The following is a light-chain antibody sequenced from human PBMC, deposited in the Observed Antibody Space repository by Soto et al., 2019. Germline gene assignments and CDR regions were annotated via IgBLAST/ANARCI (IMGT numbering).Light chain of an antibody. CDR2: EVS. CDR1: SSDVGGYKY. Sequence: QSVLAQPASVSGSPGQSITISCTGTSSDVGGYKYVSWYQQHPGKAPKLMIFEVSNRPSGVSNRFSGSKSGNTASLTISGLQAEDEGDCYCSSYTSSSTYVFGTGTKSPS. CDR3: SSYTSSSTYV. J-gene: IGLJ1*01. V-gene: IGLV2-14*01.